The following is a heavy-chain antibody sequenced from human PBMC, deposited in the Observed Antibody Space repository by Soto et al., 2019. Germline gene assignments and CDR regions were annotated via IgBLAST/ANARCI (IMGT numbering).Heavy chain of an antibody. Sequence: GGSLRLSCAASGFTFSSYSMNWVRQAPGKGLEWVSSISSSSSYIYYADSVKGRFTISRDNAKNSLYLQMNSLRAEDTAVYYCARYRGITGTTYYYYYMDVWGKGTTVTVSS. CDR3: ARYRGITGTTYYYYYMDV. CDR2: ISSSSSYI. D-gene: IGHD1-7*01. CDR1: GFTFSSYS. V-gene: IGHV3-21*01. J-gene: IGHJ6*03.